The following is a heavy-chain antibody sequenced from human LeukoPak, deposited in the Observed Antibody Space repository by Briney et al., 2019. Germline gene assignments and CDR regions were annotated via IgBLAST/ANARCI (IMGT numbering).Heavy chain of an antibody. J-gene: IGHJ5*02. CDR2: ISWNSGSI. CDR1: GFTFDDYA. Sequence: GGSLRLSCAASGFTFDDYAMHWVPQAPGKGLEWVSGISWNSGSIGYADSVKGRFTISRDNAKNSLYLQMNSLRAEDTALYYCANLVVTASSWGQGTLVTVSS. D-gene: IGHD2-21*02. CDR3: ANLVVTASS. V-gene: IGHV3-9*01.